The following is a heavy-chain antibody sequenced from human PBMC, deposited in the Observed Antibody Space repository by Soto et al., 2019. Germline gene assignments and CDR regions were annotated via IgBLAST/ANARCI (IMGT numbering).Heavy chain of an antibody. J-gene: IGHJ4*02. CDR2: IYYSGST. CDR1: GGSISSSNW. Sequence: SETLSLTCAVSGGSISSSNWWSWVRQPPGKGLEWIGYIYYSGSTNYNPSLKSRVTISVDTSKNQFSLKLSSVTAADTAVYYCARERTGFDYWGQGTLVTVSS. CDR3: ARERTGFDY. V-gene: IGHV4-4*02. D-gene: IGHD3-10*01.